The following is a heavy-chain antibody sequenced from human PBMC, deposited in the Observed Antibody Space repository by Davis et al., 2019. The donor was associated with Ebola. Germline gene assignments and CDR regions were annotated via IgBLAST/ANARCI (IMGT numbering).Heavy chain of an antibody. Sequence: PGGSLRLSCAASGFTFSSYAMSWVRQAPGKGLEWVSAISGSGGSTYYADSVKGRFTISRDNSKNTLYLQMNSLRAEETAVYYCAKMDGPRITMVRGVIAQPHFDYWGQGTLVTVSS. J-gene: IGHJ4*02. D-gene: IGHD3-10*01. CDR3: AKMDGPRITMVRGVIAQPHFDY. V-gene: IGHV3-23*01. CDR1: GFTFSSYA. CDR2: ISGSGGST.